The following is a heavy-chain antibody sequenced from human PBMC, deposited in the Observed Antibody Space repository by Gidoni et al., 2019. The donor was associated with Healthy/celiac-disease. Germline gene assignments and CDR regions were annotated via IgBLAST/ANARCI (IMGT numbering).Heavy chain of an antibody. V-gene: IGHV3-64D*06. D-gene: IGHD4-17*01. CDR2: ISSNGGST. CDR3: VKSGVYGDYVGY. J-gene: IGHJ4*02. Sequence: APGKGLEYVSAISSNGGSTYYADSVKGRFTISRDNSKNTLYLQMSSLRAEDTAVYYCVKSGVYGDYVGYWGQETLVTVSS.